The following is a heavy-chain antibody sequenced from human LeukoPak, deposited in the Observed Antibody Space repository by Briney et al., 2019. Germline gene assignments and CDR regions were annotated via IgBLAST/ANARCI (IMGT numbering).Heavy chain of an antibody. CDR1: GGSISRYY. CDR2: IYTSGST. Sequence: SETLSLTCTVSGGSISRYYWSWIRQPAGKGLEWIGRIYTSGSTNYNPSLKSRVTMSVETSKNQFSLKLSSVTAADTAVYYCARDGGGYYYHYMDVWGKGTTVTVSS. J-gene: IGHJ6*03. CDR3: ARDGGGYYYHYMDV. V-gene: IGHV4-4*07. D-gene: IGHD2-15*01.